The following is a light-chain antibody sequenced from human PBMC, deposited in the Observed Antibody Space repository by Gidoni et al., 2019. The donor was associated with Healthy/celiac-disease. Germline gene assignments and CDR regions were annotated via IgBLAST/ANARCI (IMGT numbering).Light chain of an antibody. CDR3: QQYNSYPRT. CDR2: DAS. CDR1: QSISSW. Sequence: DIQMTQSPSTLSASVGDRVTITCPASQSISSWLAWYQQKPGKAPTLLIYDASSLESGVPSRFSGSGSGTEFTLTISSLQPDDFATYYCQQYNSYPRTFGQGTKLEIK. J-gene: IGKJ2*02. V-gene: IGKV1-5*01.